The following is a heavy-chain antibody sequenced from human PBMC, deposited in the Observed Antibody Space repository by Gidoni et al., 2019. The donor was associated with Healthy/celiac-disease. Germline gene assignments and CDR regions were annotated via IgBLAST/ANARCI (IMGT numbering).Heavy chain of an antibody. D-gene: IGHD2-21*02. CDR3: TSRSLLAYCGGDCSN. V-gene: IGHV3-49*04. J-gene: IGHJ4*02. Sequence: EVQLVESGGGLVQPGRSLRLSCTASAFTFVDYAMSWVRQAPGKGLEWVGFIRSKAYGGTTEDAASVKGSFTISRDDSKSLAYLQMNSLKTEDTAVYYCTSRSLLAYCGGDCSNWGQGTLVTVSS. CDR2: IRSKAYGGTT. CDR1: AFTFVDYA.